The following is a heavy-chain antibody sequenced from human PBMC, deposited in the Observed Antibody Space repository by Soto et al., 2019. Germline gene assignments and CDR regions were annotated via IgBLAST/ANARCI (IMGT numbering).Heavy chain of an antibody. CDR2: ISGSGGST. Sequence: EVQLLESGGGVVQPGGSLRVSCAVSGFIFRSSAMNWVRQAPGKGLEWVSSISGSGGSTFYADAVKGRFTISRDNSKNTLYLQMNSLRVEDTAVYYCARDPPRDSVEFVSPGDYWGQGTLVTVSS. D-gene: IGHD2-15*01. CDR3: ARDPPRDSVEFVSPGDY. V-gene: IGHV3-23*01. CDR1: GFIFRSSA. J-gene: IGHJ4*02.